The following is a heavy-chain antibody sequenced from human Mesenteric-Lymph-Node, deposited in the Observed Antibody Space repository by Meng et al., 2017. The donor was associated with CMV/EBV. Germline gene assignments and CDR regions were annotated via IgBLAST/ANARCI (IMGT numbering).Heavy chain of an antibody. CDR1: GFTFSDHY. D-gene: IGHD2-2*01. CDR2: IRNKANSYTT. J-gene: IGHJ5*02. Sequence: GESLKISCEASGFTFSDHYMDWVRQTPGKGLEWVGRIRNKANSYTTEYAASVKGRFTISGDDSKNSLYLQMNSLRAEDTALYYCARGSPPQYQLLEFDPWGQGTLVTVSS. V-gene: IGHV3-72*01. CDR3: ARGSPPQYQLLEFDP.